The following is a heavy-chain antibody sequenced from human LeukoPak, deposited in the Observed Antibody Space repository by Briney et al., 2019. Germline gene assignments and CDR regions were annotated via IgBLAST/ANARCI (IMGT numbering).Heavy chain of an antibody. CDR3: ARHYLSDGILSTSDP. J-gene: IGHJ5*02. V-gene: IGHV4-39*01. Sequence: PSETLSLTCTVSGGSISSSPYYWGWIRQPPGKGLEWIGTIYYRGSTYSNPSLNSRVTISLDTSKNQFSLRLRSVTAADTALYYCARHYLSDGILSTSDPWGQGTLVTVFS. CDR2: IYYRGST. D-gene: IGHD2-2*01. CDR1: GGSISSSPYY.